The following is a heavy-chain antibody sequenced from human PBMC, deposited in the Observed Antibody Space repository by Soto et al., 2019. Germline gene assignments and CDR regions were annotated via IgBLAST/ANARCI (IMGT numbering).Heavy chain of an antibody. V-gene: IGHV4-4*02. CDR2: IYHSGST. D-gene: IGHD1-26*01. Sequence: QVQLQESGPGLVKPSGTLSLTCAVSGGSISSSNWWSWVRQPPGKGLEWIGEIYHSGSTNYNPSLKSRVTISVDKSKNQFSLKLSSVTAADTAVYYCARAVVGSNPQWYYYYYYGMDVWGQGTTVTVSS. CDR3: ARAVVGSNPQWYYYYYYGMDV. J-gene: IGHJ6*02. CDR1: GGSISSSNW.